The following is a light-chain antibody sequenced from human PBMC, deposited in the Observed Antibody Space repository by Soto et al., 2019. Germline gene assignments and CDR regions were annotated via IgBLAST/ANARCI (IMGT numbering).Light chain of an antibody. CDR2: GAS. Sequence: EIVLTQSAGTLALSRGGRATLACRASQSVSSSYLAWYQQKPGQAPRLLIYGASTRATGIPARFSGSGSGTEFTLTISSLQSEDFAVYPCQQYNNWPAITFGQGTRLEIK. J-gene: IGKJ5*01. CDR3: QQYNNWPAIT. CDR1: QSVSSSY. V-gene: IGKV3D-15*01.